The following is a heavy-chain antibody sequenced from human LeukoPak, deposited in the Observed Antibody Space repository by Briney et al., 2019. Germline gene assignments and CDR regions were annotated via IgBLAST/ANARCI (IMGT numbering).Heavy chain of an antibody. D-gene: IGHD6-19*01. V-gene: IGHV4-4*07. CDR1: GGSISSYY. CDR2: IYTSGST. Sequence: SETLSLTCTVSGGSISSYYWSWIRQAAGKGLEWIGRIYTSGSTNYNPSLKSRVTMSVDTSKNQFSLKLSSVTAADTAVYYCARDLASGGTSWDWYFDLWGCGTLVTVSS. CDR3: ARDLASGGTSWDWYFDL. J-gene: IGHJ2*01.